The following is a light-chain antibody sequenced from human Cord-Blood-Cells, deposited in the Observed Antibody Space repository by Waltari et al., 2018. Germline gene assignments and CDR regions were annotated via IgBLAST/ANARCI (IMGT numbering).Light chain of an antibody. J-gene: IGLJ2*01. V-gene: IGLV1-47*01. CDR1: SSNSGSNY. CDR2: RNN. CDR3: AAWDDSLSGPV. Sequence: QSVLTQPPSASVTPGQRVTISCSGSSSNSGSNYVYWYQQLPGTAPKLLIYRNNPRPSGVPDRFSGSKSGTSASLAISGLRSEDEADYYCAAWDDSLSGPVFGGGTKLTVL.